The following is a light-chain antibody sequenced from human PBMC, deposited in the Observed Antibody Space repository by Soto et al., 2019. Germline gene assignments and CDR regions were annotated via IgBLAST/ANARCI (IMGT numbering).Light chain of an antibody. Sequence: EIVMTQSPATLSVSPGERATLSCRASQSLSSNLAWYQQKPGQAPRLLIYDASTRATGIPARFSGSGSGTEFTLTICSLQSEDFAVYYCQQYNNWPPWTFGQGTKVDIK. CDR3: QQYNNWPPWT. CDR1: QSLSSN. V-gene: IGKV3-15*01. CDR2: DAS. J-gene: IGKJ1*01.